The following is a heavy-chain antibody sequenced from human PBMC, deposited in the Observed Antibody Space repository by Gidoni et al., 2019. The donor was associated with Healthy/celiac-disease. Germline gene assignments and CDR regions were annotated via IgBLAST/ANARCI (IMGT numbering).Heavy chain of an antibody. V-gene: IGHV3-30-3*01. CDR1: GSTFSSYA. J-gene: IGHJ6*02. D-gene: IGHD4-17*01. Sequence: QVQLVESGGGAVQAGWFLSLSCAASGSTFSSYAMHWVRQAPGKGLGWVAVISYDGSNKYYADSVKGRFTISRDNSKNSLYLQMNSLRAEDTAVYYCASDVGDGYYYYGMDVWGQGTTVTVSS. CDR2: ISYDGSNK. CDR3: ASDVGDGYYYYGMDV.